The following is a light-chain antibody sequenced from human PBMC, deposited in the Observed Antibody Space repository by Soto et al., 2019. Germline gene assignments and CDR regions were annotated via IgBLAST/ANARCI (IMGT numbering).Light chain of an antibody. V-gene: IGLV2-14*01. Sequence: QSALTQPASVSGSPGQSITISCTGTSSDVGAYNYVSWYQQHPGKAPRLMISEVSNRPSGVSNRFSGSKSGNSASLTSSGRQADDEADYYCSSYTGSSTLYVFGTGTKLTVL. CDR1: SSDVGAYNY. J-gene: IGLJ1*01. CDR2: EVS. CDR3: SSYTGSSTLYV.